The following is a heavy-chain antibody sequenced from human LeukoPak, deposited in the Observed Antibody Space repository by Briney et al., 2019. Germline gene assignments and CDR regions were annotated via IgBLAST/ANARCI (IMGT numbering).Heavy chain of an antibody. CDR1: GGSISSSSYY. V-gene: IGHV4-39*07. J-gene: IGHJ4*02. Sequence: PSETLSLTCTVSGGSISSSSYYWGWIRQPPGTGLEWIGSIYYSGSTYYNPSLKSRVTISVDTSKNQFSLKLSSVTAADTAVYYCARATASYYYGSGSYSGFDYWGQGTLVTVSS. CDR3: ARATASYYYGSGSYSGFDY. CDR2: IYYSGST. D-gene: IGHD3-10*01.